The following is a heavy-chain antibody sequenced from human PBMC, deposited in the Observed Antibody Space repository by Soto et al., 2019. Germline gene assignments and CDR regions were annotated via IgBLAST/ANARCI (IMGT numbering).Heavy chain of an antibody. CDR1: GDTFKNCV. D-gene: IGHD3-10*01. CDR2: IIPLFGTT. V-gene: IGHV1-69*01. CDR3: AAELCFGKLAVV. Sequence: QVQVVQSGVEVRRPGSSVKVSCKASGDTFKNCVISWVRQAPGQGLEWMGGIIPLFGTTDFDQRFQGRLTITTDESTNTAYIELSRLRYEDKAPYYWAAELCFGKLAVVWGQGTKVIVSS. J-gene: IGHJ6*02.